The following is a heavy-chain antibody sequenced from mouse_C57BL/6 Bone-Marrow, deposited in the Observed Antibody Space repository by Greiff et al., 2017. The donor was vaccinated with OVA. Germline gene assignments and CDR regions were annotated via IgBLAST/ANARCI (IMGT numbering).Heavy chain of an antibody. CDR3: ARERFGNYAMDY. CDR2: ISDGGSYT. J-gene: IGHJ4*01. V-gene: IGHV5-4*01. D-gene: IGHD1-1*01. Sequence: EVKLMESGGGLVKPGGSLKLSCAASGFTFSSYAMSWVRQTPEKRLEWVATISDGGSYTYYPDNVKGRFTISRDNAKNNLYLQMSQLKSEDTAMYYCARERFGNYAMDYWGQGTSVTVSS. CDR1: GFTFSSYA.